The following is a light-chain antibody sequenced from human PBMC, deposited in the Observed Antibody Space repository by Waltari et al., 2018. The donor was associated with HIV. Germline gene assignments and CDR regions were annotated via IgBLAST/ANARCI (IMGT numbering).Light chain of an antibody. CDR1: QSVSSY. V-gene: IGKV3-11*01. J-gene: IGKJ4*01. CDR2: DTS. CDR3: QQRSNWPLT. Sequence: EIVLAQSPATLSLSPGERATLSCRASQSVSSYLAWYQQKPGQAPRLLIYDTSNRATGIPARFSGSGSGTDSTLTISSLEPEDFAVYYCQQRSNWPLTFGGGTEVEIK.